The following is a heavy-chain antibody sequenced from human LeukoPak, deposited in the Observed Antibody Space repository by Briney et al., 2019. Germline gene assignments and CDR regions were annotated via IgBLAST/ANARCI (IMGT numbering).Heavy chain of an antibody. CDR1: GVTLSNYG. Sequence: GGSLRLSCALSGVTLSNYGMSWVPEAPGEGLEWVAGISCRGRSPNYGDCVKGRFTISRDNPKNTLSLQMHILIAEDTAVYFCAERCVVIRVILVGFNKDAYYFDSWGQGALVTVAS. J-gene: IGHJ4*02. CDR3: AERCVVIRVILVGFNKDAYYFDS. D-gene: IGHD3-22*01. V-gene: IGHV3-23*01. CDR2: ISCRGRSP.